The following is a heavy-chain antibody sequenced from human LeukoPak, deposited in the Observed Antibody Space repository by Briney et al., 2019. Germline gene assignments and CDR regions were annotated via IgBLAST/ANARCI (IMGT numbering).Heavy chain of an antibody. Sequence: ASVKVSCKASGYTFTDSYIHWVRQPPGQGLEWMGLLHPNTGDTFYAQKFRGRVTMTRDTSISTAYMELNRLTSDDTAVYYCAKDHSGSYEYWAQGTLVTISS. CDR2: LHPNTGDT. J-gene: IGHJ4*02. V-gene: IGHV1-2*06. CDR3: AKDHSGSYEY. CDR1: GYTFTDSY. D-gene: IGHD1-26*01.